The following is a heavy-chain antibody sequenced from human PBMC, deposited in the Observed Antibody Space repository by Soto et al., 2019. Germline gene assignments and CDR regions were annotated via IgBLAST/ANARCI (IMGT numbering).Heavy chain of an antibody. Sequence: GASVKVSCKASGYTFTGYYMHWVRQAPGQGLEWMGWINPNSGGTNYAQKFQGWVTMTRDTSISTAYMELSRLRSDDTAVYYCARAEGGAITILGYWGQGTLVTAPQ. D-gene: IGHD3-3*01. J-gene: IGHJ4*02. CDR3: ARAEGGAITILGY. V-gene: IGHV1-2*04. CDR2: INPNSGGT. CDR1: GYTFTGYY.